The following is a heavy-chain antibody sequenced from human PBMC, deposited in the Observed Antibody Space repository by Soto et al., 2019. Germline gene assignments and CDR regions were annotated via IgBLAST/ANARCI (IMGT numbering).Heavy chain of an antibody. V-gene: IGHV4-30-4*02. CDR1: GGSISGGVGGLYY. J-gene: IGHJ6*02. CDR2: IYDSGST. Sequence: SETLSLTCTVSGGSISGGVGGLYYWSWIRQPPGKGLEWIGYIYDSGSTYYNPSLKSRVTISVDTSKNQFSLKLSSVTAADTAVYYCARDLSIGWWFGEYKAQPSYYYYGMDVWGQGTTVTVSS. D-gene: IGHD3-10*01. CDR3: ARDLSIGWWFGEYKAQPSYYYYGMDV.